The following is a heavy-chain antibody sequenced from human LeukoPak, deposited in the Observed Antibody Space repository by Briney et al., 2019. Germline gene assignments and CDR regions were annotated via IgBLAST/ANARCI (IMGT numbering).Heavy chain of an antibody. CDR3: TKLSGNYADAFDI. CDR2: IRSKANSYAT. V-gene: IGHV3-73*01. CDR1: GFTFSGSA. J-gene: IGHJ3*02. Sequence: GGSLRLSCAASGFTFSGSAIHWVRQASGKGLEWVGRIRSKANSYATVYAASVKGRFTISRDDSKNTAYLQMNSLKTEDTAVYYCTKLSGNYADAFDIWGQGTMVTVSS. D-gene: IGHD1-7*01.